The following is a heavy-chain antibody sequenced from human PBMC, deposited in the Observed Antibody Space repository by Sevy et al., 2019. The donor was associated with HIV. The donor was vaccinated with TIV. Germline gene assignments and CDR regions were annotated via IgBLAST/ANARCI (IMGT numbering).Heavy chain of an antibody. D-gene: IGHD1-26*01. CDR3: AREGSGGWKGVRWFDP. CDR2: INPSGGST. Sequence: ASVKVSCKASGYTFTSYYMHWVRQAPGQGLEWMGIINPSGGSTSYAQKFQGRVTMTRDTSTSTVYMELSSLRSEDTAVYYCAREGSGGWKGVRWFDPWGQGTLVTVSS. CDR1: GYTFTSYY. J-gene: IGHJ5*02. V-gene: IGHV1-46*01.